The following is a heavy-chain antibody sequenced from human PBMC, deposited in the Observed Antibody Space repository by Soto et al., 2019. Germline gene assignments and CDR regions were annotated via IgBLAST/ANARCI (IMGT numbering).Heavy chain of an antibody. CDR3: ARDGLGRYYYYYMDV. D-gene: IGHD3-16*01. V-gene: IGHV3-7*01. CDR2: IKQDGSEK. J-gene: IGHJ6*03. CDR1: GFTFSSYW. Sequence: QTGGSLRLSCAASGFTFSSYWMSWVRQAPGKGLEWVANIKQDGSEKYYVDSVKGRFTISRDNAKNSLYLQMNSLRAEDTAVYYCARDGLGRYYYYYMDVWGKGTTVTVSS.